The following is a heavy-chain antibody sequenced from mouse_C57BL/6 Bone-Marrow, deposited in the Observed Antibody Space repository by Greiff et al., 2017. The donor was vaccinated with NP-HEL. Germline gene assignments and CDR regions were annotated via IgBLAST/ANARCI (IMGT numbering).Heavy chain of an antibody. CDR2: IRNKANGYTT. CDR1: GFTFTDYY. J-gene: IGHJ1*03. Sequence: EVHLVESGGGLVQPGGSLSLSCAASGFTFTDYYMSWVRQPPGKALEWLGFIRNKANGYTTEYSASVKGRFTISRDNSQSNLYLQMNALRAEDSATYYWARYYGSSYWYFDVWGTGTTVTVSS. D-gene: IGHD1-1*01. V-gene: IGHV7-3*01. CDR3: ARYYGSSYWYFDV.